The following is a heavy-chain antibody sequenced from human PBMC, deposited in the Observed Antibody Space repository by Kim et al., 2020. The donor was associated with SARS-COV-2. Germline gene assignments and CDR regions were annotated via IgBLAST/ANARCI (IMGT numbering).Heavy chain of an antibody. CDR1: GGSISSYY. V-gene: IGHV4-59*13. Sequence: SETLSHTCTVSGGSISSYYWSWIRQPPGKGLEWIGYIYYSGSTNYNPSLKSRVTLSVDTSKNQFSLKLSSVTAADTAVYYCARGRSIFGVVTAPFDPWGQGTLVTVSS. D-gene: IGHD3-3*01. CDR2: IYYSGST. J-gene: IGHJ5*02. CDR3: ARGRSIFGVVTAPFDP.